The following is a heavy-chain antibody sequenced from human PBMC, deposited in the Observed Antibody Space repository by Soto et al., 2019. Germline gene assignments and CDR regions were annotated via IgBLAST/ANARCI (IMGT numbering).Heavy chain of an antibody. CDR2: ISYDGSNK. Sequence: GGALRLSRAASGFTFSSHCNHWVRQAPGKGLEWVAVISYDGSNKYYADSVKGRFTISRDNSKNTLYLQMNSLRAEDTAVYYCAKDRAAAKFDYRGQGTLVTVSS. V-gene: IGHV3-30*18. CDR3: AKDRAAAKFDY. D-gene: IGHD6-13*01. CDR1: GFTFSSHC. J-gene: IGHJ4*02.